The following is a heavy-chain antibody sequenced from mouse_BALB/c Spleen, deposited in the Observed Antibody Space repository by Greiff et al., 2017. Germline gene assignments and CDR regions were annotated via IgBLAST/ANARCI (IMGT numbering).Heavy chain of an antibody. J-gene: IGHJ4*01. Sequence: QVQLQQSGAELVRPGTSVKMSCKAAGYTFTNYWIRWVKQRPGHGLEWIGYIYPGGGYTYYNEKFKGQATLTADTSSSTACMQLSSLTSEDSAIYYCARRGNSYAVDYWGQGTTVTVSS. V-gene: IGHV1-63*02. CDR2: IYPGGGYT. D-gene: IGHD2-1*01. CDR3: ARRGNSYAVDY. CDR1: GYTFTNYW.